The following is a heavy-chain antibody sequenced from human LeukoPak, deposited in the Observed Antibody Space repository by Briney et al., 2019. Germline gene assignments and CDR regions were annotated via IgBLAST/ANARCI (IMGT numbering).Heavy chain of an antibody. Sequence: GGSLRLSCAASGFTFSSYSMNWVRQAPGKGLEWVSSISSSSSCIYYADSVKGRFTISRDNAKNSLYLQMNSLRADDTAVYYCARDGSSGWTLFDYWGQGTLVTVSS. CDR1: GFTFSSYS. J-gene: IGHJ4*02. CDR3: ARDGSSGWTLFDY. CDR2: ISSSSSCI. V-gene: IGHV3-21*01. D-gene: IGHD6-19*01.